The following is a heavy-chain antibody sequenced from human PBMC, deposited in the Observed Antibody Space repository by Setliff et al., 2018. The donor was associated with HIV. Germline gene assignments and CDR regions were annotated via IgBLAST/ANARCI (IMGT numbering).Heavy chain of an antibody. CDR3: ARDAGPHYGSGPPLEY. Sequence: PSETLSLTCTVSGGSISSYYWGWVRQPAGKGLEWIGRIYPSGNINYNPSLKSRLTMSIDTSKNQFSLKLSSVTATDTAVYYCARDAGPHYGSGPPLEYWGQGIQVTVSS. V-gene: IGHV4-4*07. D-gene: IGHD3-10*01. CDR2: IYPSGNI. CDR1: GGSISSYY. J-gene: IGHJ4*02.